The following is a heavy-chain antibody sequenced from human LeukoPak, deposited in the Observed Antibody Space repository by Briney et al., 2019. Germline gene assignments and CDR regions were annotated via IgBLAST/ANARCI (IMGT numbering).Heavy chain of an antibody. J-gene: IGHJ4*02. CDR3: ARAYCCGDCYFDY. D-gene: IGHD2-21*02. CDR1: GFTFSSYE. V-gene: IGHV3-48*03. Sequence: GGSLRLSCAASGFTFSSYEMNWVRQAPGKGLEWVSYISSSGSTIYYADSVKGRFTISRDNAKDSLYLQMNSLRAEDTAVYYCARAYCCGDCYFDYWGQGTLVTVSS. CDR2: ISSSGSTI.